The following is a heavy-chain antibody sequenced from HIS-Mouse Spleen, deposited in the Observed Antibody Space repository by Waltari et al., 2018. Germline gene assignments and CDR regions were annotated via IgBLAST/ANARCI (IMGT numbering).Heavy chain of an antibody. CDR1: GYTFTGYY. J-gene: IGHJ5*02. CDR2: INPNSGGT. CDR3: ARGSGRWELLLPNWFDP. V-gene: IGHV1-2*02. D-gene: IGHD1-26*01. Sequence: QVQLVQSGAEVKKPGASVKVSGKASGYTFTGYYRHGGRQAPGQGLEWMGWINPNSGGTNYAQKFQGRVTMTRDTSISTAYMELSRLRSDDTAVYYCARGSGRWELLLPNWFDPWGQGTLVTVSS.